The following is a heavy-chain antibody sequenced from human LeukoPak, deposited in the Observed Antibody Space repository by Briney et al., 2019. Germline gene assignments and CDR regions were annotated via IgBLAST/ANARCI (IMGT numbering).Heavy chain of an antibody. J-gene: IGHJ5*02. V-gene: IGHV4-59*08. CDR3: ARQGVYCSGGSCLDWFDP. CDR2: IYYSGST. D-gene: IGHD2-15*01. CDR1: GGSISSYY. Sequence: TSETLSLTCTVSGGSISSYYWSWIRQPPGKGLEWIGYIYYSGSTNYNPSLKSRVTISVDTSKNQFSLKLSSVTAADTAVYYCARQGVYCSGGSCLDWFDPWGQGTLVTVSS.